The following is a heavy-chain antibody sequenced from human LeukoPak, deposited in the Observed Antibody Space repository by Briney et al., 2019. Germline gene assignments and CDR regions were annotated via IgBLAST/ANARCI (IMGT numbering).Heavy chain of an antibody. CDR3: ARVSRGNSVGGDY. CDR2: INHSGST. D-gene: IGHD4-23*01. J-gene: IGHJ4*02. Sequence: PSETLSLTCAVYGGSFSGYYWSWIRQPPGKGLEWIGEINHSGSTNYNLSLKSRVTISVDTSKNQFSLKLSSVTAADTAMYYCARVSRGNSVGGDYWGQGTLVTVSS. CDR1: GGSFSGYY. V-gene: IGHV4-34*01.